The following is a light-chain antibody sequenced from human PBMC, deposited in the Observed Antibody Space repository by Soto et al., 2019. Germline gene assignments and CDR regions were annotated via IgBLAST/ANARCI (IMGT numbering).Light chain of an antibody. J-gene: IGLJ3*02. CDR3: SSYTSSSTLV. CDR1: SSDVGGYNY. V-gene: IGLV2-14*01. CDR2: EVS. Sequence: QSALTQPASVSGSPGQSITISCTGTSSDVGGYNYVSWYQQYPGKAPKIMIYEVSNRPSGVSNRFSGSKSDNTASLTISGLQAEDEADYYCSSYTSSSTLVFGGGTQLTVL.